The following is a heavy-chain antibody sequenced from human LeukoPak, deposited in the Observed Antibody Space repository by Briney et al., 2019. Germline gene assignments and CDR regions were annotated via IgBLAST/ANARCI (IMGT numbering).Heavy chain of an antibody. CDR3: ARSSGTGTFSY. J-gene: IGHJ4*02. V-gene: IGHV4-39*02. CDR2: VYYGRSP. CDR1: GDSISRSTYY. D-gene: IGHD6-25*01. Sequence: SETLSLTCTVSGDSISRSTYYWAWIRQPPGKGLGWIGSVYYGRSPYFNPSLESRATISVDTSKNHFSLKMSSVTAAGTVVYYCARSSGTGTFSYWGQGTLVTVSS.